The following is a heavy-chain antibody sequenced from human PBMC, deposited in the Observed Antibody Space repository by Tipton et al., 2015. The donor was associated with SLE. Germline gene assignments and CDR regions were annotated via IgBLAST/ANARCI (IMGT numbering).Heavy chain of an antibody. D-gene: IGHD6-6*01. CDR2: IIPIFGTA. Sequence: QLVQSGPEVKKPGSSVKVSCKASGGTFSSYAISWVRQAPGQGLEWMGGIIPIFGTANYAQKFQGRVTITADESTSTAYMELSSVRSEDTAVYYCERDWSIAAHPPGHWGQGTLVIVSS. CDR1: GGTFSSYA. J-gene: IGHJ4*02. V-gene: IGHV1-69*01. CDR3: ERDWSIAAHPPGH.